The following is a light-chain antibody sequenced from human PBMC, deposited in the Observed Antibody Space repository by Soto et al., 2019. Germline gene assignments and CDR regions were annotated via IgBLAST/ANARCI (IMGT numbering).Light chain of an antibody. Sequence: QSVLTQPPSVSGAPGQRVTISCTGSSSNIGAYYDVHWYQHLPGTAPKLLIHGNDNRPSGVPDRFSGSKSGTSASLAITGLQADDEADYYCQSYDSSLSGWVFGGGTQLTVL. CDR1: SSNIGAYYD. CDR2: GND. V-gene: IGLV1-40*01. CDR3: QSYDSSLSGWV. J-gene: IGLJ3*02.